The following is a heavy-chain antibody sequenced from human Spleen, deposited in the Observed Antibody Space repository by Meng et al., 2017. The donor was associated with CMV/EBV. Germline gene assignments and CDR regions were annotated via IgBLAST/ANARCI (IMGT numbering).Heavy chain of an antibody. Sequence: GESLKISCAASGFTFSSYSMNWVRQAPGKGLEWISYISSGGLTIYYADSVKGRFTISRDNAKNSLSLQMKSLRAEDTAVYYCAKGWKWGNGYYASDYWGQGTLVTVFS. V-gene: IGHV3-48*04. D-gene: IGHD3-3*01. CDR1: GFTFSSYS. J-gene: IGHJ4*02. CDR2: ISSGGLTI. CDR3: AKGWKWGNGYYASDY.